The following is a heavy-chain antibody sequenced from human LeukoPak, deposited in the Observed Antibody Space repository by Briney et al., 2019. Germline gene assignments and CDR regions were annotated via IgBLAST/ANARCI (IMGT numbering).Heavy chain of an antibody. V-gene: IGHV5-51*01. CDR2: IYPGDSDT. J-gene: IGHJ4*02. D-gene: IGHD1-26*01. Sequence: GESLKISCKGSGYRFTSYWIGWVRQMPGKGLEWMGIIYPGDSDTRYSPSFQGQVTISVDKSINTAYLQWSSLKASDTAMYFCARHDSGSYYGGDYWGQGTLVTVSS. CDR1: GYRFTSYW. CDR3: ARHDSGSYYGGDY.